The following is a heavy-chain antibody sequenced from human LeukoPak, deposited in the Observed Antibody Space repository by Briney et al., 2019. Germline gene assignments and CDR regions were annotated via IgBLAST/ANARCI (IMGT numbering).Heavy chain of an antibody. CDR1: GFTFSSYA. V-gene: IGHV3-23*01. CDR2: ISGSGGST. D-gene: IGHD1-26*01. J-gene: IGHJ3*02. CDR3: AKGGLLDAFDI. Sequence: HSGRSLRLSCAASGFTFSSYAMHWVRQAPGKGLEWVSAISGSGGSTYYADSVKGRFTISRDNSKNTLYLQMNSLRAEDTAVYYCAKGGLLDAFDIWGQGTMVTVSS.